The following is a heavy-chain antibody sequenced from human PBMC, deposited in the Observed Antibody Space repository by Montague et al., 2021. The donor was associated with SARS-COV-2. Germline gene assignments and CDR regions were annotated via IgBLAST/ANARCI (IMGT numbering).Heavy chain of an antibody. J-gene: IGHJ4*02. Sequence: SETLSLTCTRLVSWNSGADWKCTRMNHSHQKRLYCVGCMYYNGSTYYNPTLKSRVTISVDTSKNQFSLKLSSVTVADTAVYYCATLLSSTTIFGGVEGYYFDDWGQGTRVTDSS. CDR2: MYYNGST. CDR1: VSWNSGADWK. V-gene: IGHV4-39*01. CDR3: ATLLSSTTIFGGVEGYYFDD. D-gene: IGHD3-3*01.